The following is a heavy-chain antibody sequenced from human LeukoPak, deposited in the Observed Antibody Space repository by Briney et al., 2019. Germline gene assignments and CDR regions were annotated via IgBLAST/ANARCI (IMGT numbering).Heavy chain of an antibody. CDR2: VDPSDSYT. D-gene: IGHD3-9*01. Sequence: GESLRISCKGSGYSFTSYRISWVRQMPGKGLEWMGRVDPSDSYTNYSPSFQGHVTISADKSISTAYLRWNSLKASDTAMYYCARGAILTGYYCVYWGQGTLVTVSS. CDR1: GYSFTSYR. CDR3: ARGAILTGYYCVY. V-gene: IGHV5-10-1*01. J-gene: IGHJ4*02.